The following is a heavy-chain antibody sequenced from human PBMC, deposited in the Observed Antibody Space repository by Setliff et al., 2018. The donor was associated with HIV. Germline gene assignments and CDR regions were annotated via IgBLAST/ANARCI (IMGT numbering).Heavy chain of an antibody. CDR3: ARVSRGGSSPRWFDP. CDR2: VYNSGIT. D-gene: IGHD6-6*01. CDR1: GGSVSSPSYY. Sequence: SETLSLTCAVSGGSVSSPSYYWGWIRQPPGKGLEWIGSVYNSGITFKNPSLKSRVSISVDTSKNQFSLKLSSVTAADTAVYYCARVSRGGSSPRWFDPWGQGTLVTSPQ. J-gene: IGHJ5*02. V-gene: IGHV4-39*07.